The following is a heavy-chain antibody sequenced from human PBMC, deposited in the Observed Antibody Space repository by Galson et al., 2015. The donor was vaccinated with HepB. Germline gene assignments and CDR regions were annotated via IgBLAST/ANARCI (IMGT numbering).Heavy chain of an antibody. CDR3: AREYYYYGMDV. Sequence: LSLTCTVSGGSISSYYWSWLRQPPGKGLEWIGYIYYSGSTNYNPSLKSRVTISVDTSKNQFSLKLSSVTAADTAVYYCAREYYYYGMDVWGQGTTVTVSS. CDR1: GGSISSYY. CDR2: IYYSGST. J-gene: IGHJ6*02. V-gene: IGHV4-59*01.